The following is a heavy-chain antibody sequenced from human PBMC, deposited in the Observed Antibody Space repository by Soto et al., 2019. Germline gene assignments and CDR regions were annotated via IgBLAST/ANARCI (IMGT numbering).Heavy chain of an antibody. CDR1: GFIVSKNY. CDR3: ARSYCAGDCYSRRNSFDA. CDR2: IYSGGSA. V-gene: IGHV3-53*02. J-gene: IGHJ5*02. D-gene: IGHD2-21*02. Sequence: DVQLLETGGGLIQPGGSLRISYAASGFIVSKNYMNWVRQAQGKGLEWVAVIYSGGSAYYADSVKGRFFISRDSSSNTLYLQLIRLRAEDTSVYYCARSYCAGDCYSRRNSFDACGQGTLVTVSS.